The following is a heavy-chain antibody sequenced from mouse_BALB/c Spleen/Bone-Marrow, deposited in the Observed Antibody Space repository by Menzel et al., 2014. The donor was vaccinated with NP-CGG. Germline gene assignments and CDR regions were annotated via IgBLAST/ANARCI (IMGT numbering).Heavy chain of an antibody. D-gene: IGHD1-2*01. CDR3: NREGHYHGSDCSDY. CDR1: GFNVKDTY. V-gene: IGHV14-3*02. Sequence: VQLQQSGAELVKPGASVKLSCTASGFNVKDTYMQWVKQRPEQGLEWIGRIDPANGNTQYDPTFQGKATITTDTSSNTAYLQVSSLASEGTAVYFFNREGHYHGSDCSDYWGQGTSVTVSS. J-gene: IGHJ4*01. CDR2: IDPANGNT.